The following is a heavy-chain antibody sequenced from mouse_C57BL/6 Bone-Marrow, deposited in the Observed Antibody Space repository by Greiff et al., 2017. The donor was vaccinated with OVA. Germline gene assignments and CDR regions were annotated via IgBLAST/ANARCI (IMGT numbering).Heavy chain of an antibody. V-gene: IGHV1-50*01. CDR1: GYTFTSYW. Sequence: VQLQQPGAELVKPGASVKLSCKASGYTFTSYWMQWVKQRPGPGLEWIGEIDPSASYTNYNQKFKGKATFTVDTSSSTAYMQLSSVTSEDSAVYYCASGTGTRYFDYWGQGTTLTVSS. CDR2: IDPSASYT. CDR3: ASGTGTRYFDY. J-gene: IGHJ2*01. D-gene: IGHD3-3*01.